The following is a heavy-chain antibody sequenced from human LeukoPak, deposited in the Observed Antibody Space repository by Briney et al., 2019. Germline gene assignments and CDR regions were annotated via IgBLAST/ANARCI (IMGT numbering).Heavy chain of an antibody. CDR1: EFTFSSYA. CDR2: ISGSGEST. Sequence: PGGSLRLSCGASEFTFSSYAMSWVRQAPGKGLEWVSSISGSGESTYYADSVKGRLTISRDNSKNRLYLQMNSLRAEDTAVYYCAKESGYDSSGYHDYWGQGTLVTLSS. D-gene: IGHD3-22*01. CDR3: AKESGYDSSGYHDY. J-gene: IGHJ4*02. V-gene: IGHV3-23*01.